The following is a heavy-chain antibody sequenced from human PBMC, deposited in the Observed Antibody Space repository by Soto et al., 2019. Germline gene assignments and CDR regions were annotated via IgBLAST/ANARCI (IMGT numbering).Heavy chain of an antibody. CDR2: MYYSGNT. D-gene: IGHD6-19*01. V-gene: IGHV4-59*01. J-gene: IGHJ4*02. CDR1: GGSISGYY. CDR3: VTEGGWGHFDH. Sequence: QVLLRESGPGLVKPSETLSLTCTVSGGSISGYYWTWIRQPPGKGLEWIGYMYYSGNTNYNPSLRGRVTISIDMSKNQISLKLSSVTAADTAVYYCVTEGGWGHFDHWGQGTLVTVSS.